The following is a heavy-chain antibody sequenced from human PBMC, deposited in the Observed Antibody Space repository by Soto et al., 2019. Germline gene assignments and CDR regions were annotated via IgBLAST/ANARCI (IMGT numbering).Heavy chain of an antibody. Sequence: GGSLRLSCAASGFTVSSNYMSWVRQAPGKGLEWVSVIYSGGSTYYADSVKGRFTISRDNSKNTLYLQMNSLRAEDTAVYYCARAAGRGSYYDEDNWFDPWGQGTLVTVSS. J-gene: IGHJ5*02. D-gene: IGHD1-26*01. V-gene: IGHV3-53*01. CDR2: IYSGGST. CDR3: ARAAGRGSYYDEDNWFDP. CDR1: GFTVSSNY.